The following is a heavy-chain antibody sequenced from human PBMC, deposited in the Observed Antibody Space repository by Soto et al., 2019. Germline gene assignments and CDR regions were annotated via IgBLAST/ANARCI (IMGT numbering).Heavy chain of an antibody. CDR3: ARDVDIVATTNWFDP. CDR2: INPGNGNT. J-gene: IGHJ5*02. CDR1: GYTFTSYA. V-gene: IGHV1-3*01. D-gene: IGHD5-12*01. Sequence: ASVKVSCKASGYTFTSYAMHWVRQAPGQRLEWMGWINPGNGNTKYSQKFQGRVTMTRDTSASTAYMELSSLRSEDTAVYYCARDVDIVATTNWFDPWGQGTQVTVSS.